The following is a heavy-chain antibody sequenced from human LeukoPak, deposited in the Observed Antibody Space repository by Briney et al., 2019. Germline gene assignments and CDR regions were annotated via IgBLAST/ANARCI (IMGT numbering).Heavy chain of an antibody. CDR3: TKAGCSSTTCYSNH. V-gene: IGHV3-9*01. J-gene: IGHJ4*02. CDR2: ISWNSGTI. CDR1: GFPFNDYA. D-gene: IGHD2-2*01. Sequence: PGRSLRLSCAASGFPFNDYAMRWVRQAPGKGLEWVSSISWNSGTIGYADSVKGRVTISRDNAKNSLYLQMNSLKAEDTALYFCTKAGCSSTTCYSNHWGQGTLVTVSS.